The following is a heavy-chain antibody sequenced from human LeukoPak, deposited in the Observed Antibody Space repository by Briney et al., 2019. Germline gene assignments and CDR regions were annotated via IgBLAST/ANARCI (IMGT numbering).Heavy chain of an antibody. J-gene: IGHJ4*02. CDR3: ARGRYDFWSGYLWDY. CDR1: GGSFSGYY. D-gene: IGHD3-3*01. CDR2: INHSGST. Sequence: PETQSLTCAVYGGSFSGYYWSWIRQPPGKGLEWIGEINHSGSTNYNPSLKSRVTISVDTSKNQFSLKLSSVTAADTAVYYCARGRYDFWSGYLWDYWGQGTLVTVSS. V-gene: IGHV4-34*01.